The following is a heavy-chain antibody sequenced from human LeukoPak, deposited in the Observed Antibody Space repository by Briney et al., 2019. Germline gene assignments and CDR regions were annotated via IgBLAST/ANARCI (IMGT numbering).Heavy chain of an antibody. J-gene: IGHJ4*02. Sequence: GGSLRLSCAASGFSFSNAWMNWLRQAPGKGLEWVGRIYSKTDGGTTEYAAPVNGRFTISRDDSTYTLYLQMHSLETEDTALYYCARGSNSYVSSDFDSWGQGTLVAVSS. CDR1: GFSFSNAW. V-gene: IGHV3-15*01. D-gene: IGHD3-22*01. CDR3: ARGSNSYVSSDFDS. CDR2: IYSKTDGGTT.